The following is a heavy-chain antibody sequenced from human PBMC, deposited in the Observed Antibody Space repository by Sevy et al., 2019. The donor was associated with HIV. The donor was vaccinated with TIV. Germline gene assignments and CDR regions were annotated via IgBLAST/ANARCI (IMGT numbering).Heavy chain of an antibody. CDR3: AKHRDTLAAAAYLDH. CDR1: GFTFSQYG. Sequence: GGSLRLSCAATGFTFSQYGMEWVRQAPGKGLEWVAFIRYDGSTKYYADSVKGRFTISRDNSKNMPYLQMNSLRPEDMAVYSCAKHRDTLAAAAYLDHWGQGTLVTVSS. D-gene: IGHD6-13*01. V-gene: IGHV3-30*02. CDR2: IRYDGSTK. J-gene: IGHJ4*02.